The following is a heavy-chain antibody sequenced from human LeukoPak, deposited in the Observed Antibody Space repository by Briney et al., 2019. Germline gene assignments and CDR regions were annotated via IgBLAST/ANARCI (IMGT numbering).Heavy chain of an antibody. D-gene: IGHD1-26*01. Sequence: GASVKVSCKASGYSFSYYGINWVRQAPGQGLEWMGWISTYNGNTNYAQKFQGRVTMTTDTSTSTAYMELRRLRSDDTAVYYGARERGGDSGSYHPTDYWGQGTLVTVSS. V-gene: IGHV1-18*01. CDR1: GYSFSYYG. CDR3: ARERGGDSGSYHPTDY. J-gene: IGHJ4*02. CDR2: ISTYNGNT.